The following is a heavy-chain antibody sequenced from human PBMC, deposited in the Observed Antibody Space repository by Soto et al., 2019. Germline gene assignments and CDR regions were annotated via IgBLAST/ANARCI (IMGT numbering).Heavy chain of an antibody. J-gene: IGHJ4*02. CDR2: INSDGRST. Sequence: EVQLVESGGGLVQPGGSLRLSCAASGFTFSSHWMHWVRHAPGKGLVWVSRINSDGRSTTNADSVKGRFTISRDHARNTLYLQMNSLGAEDTAVYYCARDSSWTGYSAQFDSWGQGTLVTVAS. CDR3: ARDSSWTGYSAQFDS. CDR1: GFTFSSHW. V-gene: IGHV3-74*01. D-gene: IGHD3-9*01.